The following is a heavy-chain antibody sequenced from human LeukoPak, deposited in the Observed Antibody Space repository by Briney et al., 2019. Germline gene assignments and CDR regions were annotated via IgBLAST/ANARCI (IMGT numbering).Heavy chain of an antibody. CDR2: ISYDGSNK. CDR3: ANGDCSGGSCSTRGDYYYGMDV. V-gene: IGHV3-30*18. J-gene: IGHJ6*02. CDR1: GFTFSSYG. D-gene: IGHD2-15*01. Sequence: GGSLRLSCAASGFTFSSYGMHWVRQAPGKGLEWVAVISYDGSNKYYADSVKGRFTNSRDNSKNTLYLQMNSLRAEDTAVYYCANGDCSGGSCSTRGDYYYGMDVWGQGTTVTVSS.